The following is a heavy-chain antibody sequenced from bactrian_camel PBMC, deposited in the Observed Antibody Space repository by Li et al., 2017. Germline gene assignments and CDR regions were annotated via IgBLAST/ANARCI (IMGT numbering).Heavy chain of an antibody. J-gene: IGHJ4*01. Sequence: QVQLVESGGGLVQPGGSRRLSCAASGFTFSTLTMYWVRQAPGKGLEWVSGIGEDGRTTFYADSVKGRFTISRDNAKNTLYLQLDNLETEDTAMYYCARGGFNWAFGNCGQGTQVTVS. D-gene: IGHD8*01. CDR1: GFTFSTLT. CDR2: IGEDGRTT. CDR3: ARGGFNWAFGN. V-gene: IGHV3S6*01.